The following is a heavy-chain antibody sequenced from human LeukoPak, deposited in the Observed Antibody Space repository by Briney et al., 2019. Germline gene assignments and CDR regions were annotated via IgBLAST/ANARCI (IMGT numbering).Heavy chain of an antibody. Sequence: SGTLSLTCAVSGGSISSDNWWSWVRQPPGKGLEWIGEINHSGGTNYNPSLKSRVTISVDTSKNQFSLELSSVTAADTAVYYCARGGGLGDYWGQGTLVTVSS. CDR1: GGSISSDNW. J-gene: IGHJ4*02. CDR2: INHSGGT. V-gene: IGHV4-4*02. CDR3: ARGGGLGDY. D-gene: IGHD2-15*01.